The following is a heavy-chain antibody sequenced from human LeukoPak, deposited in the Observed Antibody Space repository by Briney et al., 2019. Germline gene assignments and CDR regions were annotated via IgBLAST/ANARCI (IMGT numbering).Heavy chain of an antibody. CDR1: GFTFSSFN. CDR3: ARGTYYYDSSGYYGY. V-gene: IGHV3-48*01. Sequence: GSLRLSCAASGFTFSSFNVNWVRQAPGKGLEWVSYISSSGSTIYYAASVKGRFTISRDNAQNSLFLQMNSLRAEDTAVYYCARGTYYYDSSGYYGYWGQGTLVTVSS. D-gene: IGHD3-22*01. J-gene: IGHJ4*02. CDR2: ISSSGSTI.